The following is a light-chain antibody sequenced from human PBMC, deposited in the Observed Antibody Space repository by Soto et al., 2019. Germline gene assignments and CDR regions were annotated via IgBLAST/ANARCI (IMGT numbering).Light chain of an antibody. V-gene: IGKV3-20*01. CDR3: QQCGSSPLT. J-gene: IGKJ4*01. CDR1: QSVSSAY. CDR2: GAS. Sequence: PGERATLSCRASQSVSSAYFAWYQQKPGQAPRLLIYGASSRAAGTPDRFSGSGSGTDFTLTISRLEPEDFAVYYCQQCGSSPLTFGGGTKVEIK.